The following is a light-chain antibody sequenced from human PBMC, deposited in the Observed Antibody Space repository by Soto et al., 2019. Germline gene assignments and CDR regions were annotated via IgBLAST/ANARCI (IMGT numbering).Light chain of an antibody. Sequence: DIQMTQSPSTLSASVGDSVTITCRASQSISSWLAWYQQKPGKAPKLLIFDASTLEGGVPSRFSGSGSGTDFTLTISSLQPDDSATYYCQQYNNYPGTFGQGTKVEIK. CDR3: QQYNNYPGT. V-gene: IGKV1-5*01. J-gene: IGKJ1*01. CDR2: DAS. CDR1: QSISSW.